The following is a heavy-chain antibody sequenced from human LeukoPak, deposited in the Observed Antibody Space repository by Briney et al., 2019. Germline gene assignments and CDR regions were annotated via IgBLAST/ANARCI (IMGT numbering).Heavy chain of an antibody. V-gene: IGHV1-69*02. CDR1: GGTFSSYT. CDR2: IIPILGIA. CDR3: VSSGGVTISLGY. J-gene: IGHJ4*02. Sequence: SVKVSCKASGGTFSSYTISWVRQAPGQGLEWMGRIIPILGIANYAQKFQGRVTITADKSTSTAYMELSSLRSEDTAVYYCVSSGGVTISLGYWGQGTLVTVSS. D-gene: IGHD3-3*01.